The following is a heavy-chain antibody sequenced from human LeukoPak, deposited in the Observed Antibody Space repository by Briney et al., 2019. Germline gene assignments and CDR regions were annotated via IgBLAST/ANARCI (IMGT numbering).Heavy chain of an antibody. CDR3: AKNFLKGFDY. Sequence: GGSLRLSCAASGFTFRDYDMHWVRQAPGKGLEWVAVISYDGSNRYYADSMKGRFTISRDDSKNTLYLQMHSLRAKDTAVYYCAKNFLKGFDYWGQGTLVTVSS. V-gene: IGHV3-30*18. J-gene: IGHJ4*02. CDR1: GFTFRDYD. CDR2: ISYDGSNR.